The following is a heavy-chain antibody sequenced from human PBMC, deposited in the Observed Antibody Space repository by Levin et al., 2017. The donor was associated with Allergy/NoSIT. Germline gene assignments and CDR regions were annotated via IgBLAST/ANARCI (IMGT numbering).Heavy chain of an antibody. CDR1: GGTFSSYT. J-gene: IGHJ5*02. V-gene: IGHV1-69*02. Sequence: GGSLRLSCKASGGTFSSYTISWVRQAPGQGLEWMGRIIPILGIANYAQKFQGRVTITADKSTSTAYMELSSLRSEDTAVYYCAVGSGSYANWFDPWGQGTLVTVSS. D-gene: IGHD3-10*01. CDR2: IIPILGIA. CDR3: AVGSGSYANWFDP.